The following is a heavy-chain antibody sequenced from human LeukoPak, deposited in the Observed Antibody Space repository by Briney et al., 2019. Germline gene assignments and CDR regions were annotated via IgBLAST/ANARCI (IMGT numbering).Heavy chain of an antibody. CDR2: INPNSGGT. CDR1: GYTFTSYY. Sequence: ASVKVSCKASGYTFTSYYMHWVRQAPGQGLEWMGWINPNSGGTNYAQKLQGRVTMTTDTSTSTAYMELRSLRSDDTAVYYCARAERGTEFDYWGQGTLVTVSS. D-gene: IGHD1-14*01. J-gene: IGHJ4*02. CDR3: ARAERGTEFDY. V-gene: IGHV1-2*02.